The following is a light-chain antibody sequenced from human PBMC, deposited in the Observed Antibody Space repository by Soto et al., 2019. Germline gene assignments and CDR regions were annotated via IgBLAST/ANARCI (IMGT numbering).Light chain of an antibody. CDR2: EVS. V-gene: IGLV2-23*02. Sequence: QSVLTQPASVSGSPGQSITISCTGTSSDVGSYNLVSWYQQHPGKAPKLMIYEVSERPSGVSNRFSGSKSGNTASLTISGLQAEDEADYYCCSYAGDSTPYVFGTGTQLTVL. CDR3: CSYAGDSTPYV. CDR1: SSDVGSYNL. J-gene: IGLJ1*01.